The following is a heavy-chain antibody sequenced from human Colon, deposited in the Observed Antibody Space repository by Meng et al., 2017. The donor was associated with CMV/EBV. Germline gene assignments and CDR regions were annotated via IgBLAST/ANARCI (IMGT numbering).Heavy chain of an antibody. Sequence: SETLSLTCTVSGGSISSTNYYWGWIRQPPRKGLEWIGSIYYSGSTYDNPSLRSRVTMSVDTSKNQFSLRLSSVTAADTAVYYCARRDRRYLEWLFDYWGQGILVTVSS. D-gene: IGHD3-3*01. CDR1: GGSISSTNYY. V-gene: IGHV4-39*01. CDR3: ARRDRRYLEWLFDY. J-gene: IGHJ4*02. CDR2: IYYSGST.